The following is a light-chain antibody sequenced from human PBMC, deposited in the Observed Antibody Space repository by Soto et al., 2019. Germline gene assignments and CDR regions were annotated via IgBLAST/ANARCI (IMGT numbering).Light chain of an antibody. CDR1: QSVRTN. CDR2: AAS. J-gene: IGKJ1*01. Sequence: EMVMTQSPATLSATPGETVALSCRASQSVRTNLAWYQHKPGQSPRLLIYAASNRATGFPARFSGSGSGTDFTLTISSLEPEDFAVYYCQQRSNWLWTFGQGTKVDIK. V-gene: IGKV3-11*01. CDR3: QQRSNWLWT.